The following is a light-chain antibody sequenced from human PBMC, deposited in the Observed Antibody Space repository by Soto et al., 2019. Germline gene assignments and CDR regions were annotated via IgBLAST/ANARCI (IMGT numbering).Light chain of an antibody. CDR2: GAS. CDR1: QSVSGSD. V-gene: IGKV3-20*01. Sequence: EVVLTQSPGTLSLSPGERATLSCRASQSVSGSDLAWYQQKPGQAPRLLISGASSRATGIPDRFSGSGSGTDFTLTISRLEPEDFAVYYCQQRGTFGQGTRLEIK. J-gene: IGKJ5*01. CDR3: QQRGT.